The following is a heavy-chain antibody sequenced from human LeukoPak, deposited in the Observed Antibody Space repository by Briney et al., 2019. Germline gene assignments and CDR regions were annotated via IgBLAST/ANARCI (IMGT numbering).Heavy chain of an antibody. CDR2: IYYSGST. D-gene: IGHD1-14*01. V-gene: IGHV4-39*01. Sequence: SETLSLTCTVSGGSTSSTTYYWGWIRQPPGKDLEWIGSIYYSGSTYYTPSLKSRVTISVDTSKNQFFLKLSSVTAADTAVYYCATKQPLHIPAYWGQGIQVTVSS. CDR3: ATKQPLHIPAY. CDR1: GGSTSSTTYY. J-gene: IGHJ4*02.